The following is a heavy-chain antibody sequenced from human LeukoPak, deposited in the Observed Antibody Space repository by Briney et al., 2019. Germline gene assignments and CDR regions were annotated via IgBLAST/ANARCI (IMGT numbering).Heavy chain of an antibody. CDR1: GGSISSYY. J-gene: IGHJ3*02. CDR3: ARAYYDFWSGLNDAFDI. V-gene: IGHV4-4*07. Sequence: SETLPLTCTVSGGSISSYYWSWIRQPAGKGLEWIGRIYTSGSTNYNPSLKSRVTMSVDTSKNQFSLKLSSVTAADTAVYYCARAYYDFWSGLNDAFDIWGQGTMVTVSS. CDR2: IYTSGST. D-gene: IGHD3-3*01.